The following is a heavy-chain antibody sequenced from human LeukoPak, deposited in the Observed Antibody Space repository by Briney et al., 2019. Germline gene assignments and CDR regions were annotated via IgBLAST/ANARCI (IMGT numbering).Heavy chain of an antibody. CDR2: ISSDSSYI. J-gene: IGHJ6*03. D-gene: IGHD4-17*01. Sequence: GGSLRLSCAASGFTFSSCSMNWVRQAPGKGLEWFSAISSDSSYIYYADSVRGRFTISRDNAKNSLYLQMSSLRAEDTAVYYCARIRDFGASYHYFYMDVWGKGTTVTVSS. CDR1: GFTFSSCS. CDR3: ARIRDFGASYHYFYMDV. V-gene: IGHV3-21*01.